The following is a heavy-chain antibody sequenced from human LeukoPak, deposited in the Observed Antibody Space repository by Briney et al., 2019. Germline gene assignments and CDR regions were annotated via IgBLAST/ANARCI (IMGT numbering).Heavy chain of an antibody. V-gene: IGHV3-30*02. CDR3: VNVPSFDRSGFHGS. CDR1: EFTFSNYA. J-gene: IGHJ4*02. CDR2: IRYHGSHK. Sequence: GGSLRLSFAASEFTFSNYAIHWVCHAPGKGPEWVSFIRYHGSHKDYADSVKARFTISRDNSKTTLYVQRIRLGAEQTPIYHCVNVPSFDRSGFHGSWGRGPLVTV. D-gene: IGHD3-22*01.